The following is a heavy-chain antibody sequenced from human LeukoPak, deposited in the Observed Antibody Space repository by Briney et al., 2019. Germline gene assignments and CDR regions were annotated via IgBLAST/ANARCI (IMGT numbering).Heavy chain of an antibody. J-gene: IGHJ6*02. CDR3: ARDLTGMGIAARPGTYYYYGMDV. CDR1: GFTFSSYS. V-gene: IGHV3-21*01. Sequence: GGSLRLSCTASGFTFSSYSMNWVRQAPGKGLEWVSSISSSSSYIYYADSVKGRFTISRDNAKNSPYLQMNSLRAEDTAVYYCARDLTGMGIAARPGTYYYYGMDVWGQGTTVTVSS. D-gene: IGHD6-6*01. CDR2: ISSSSSYI.